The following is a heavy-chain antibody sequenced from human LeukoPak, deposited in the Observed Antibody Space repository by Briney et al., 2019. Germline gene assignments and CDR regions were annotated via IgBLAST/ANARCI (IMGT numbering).Heavy chain of an antibody. Sequence: PSETLSLTCTVSGGSISSSSYYWGWIRQPPGKGLEWIGSIYYSGSTYYNPSLKSRVTISVDTSKNQFSLKLSSVTAADTAVYYCATFGGNYCSSTSCYSGYYFDYWGQGTLVTVSS. CDR3: ATFGGNYCSSTSCYSGYYFDY. J-gene: IGHJ4*02. CDR1: GGSISSSSYY. CDR2: IYYSGST. D-gene: IGHD2-2*02. V-gene: IGHV4-39*01.